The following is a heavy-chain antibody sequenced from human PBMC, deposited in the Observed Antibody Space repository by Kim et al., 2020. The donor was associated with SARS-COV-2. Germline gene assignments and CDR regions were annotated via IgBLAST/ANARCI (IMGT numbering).Heavy chain of an antibody. V-gene: IGHV1-18*01. D-gene: IGHD3-16*02. CDR1: GYTFTSYG. CDR3: ARDQDLLGGLRLGELSPVFDY. Sequence: ASVKVSCKASGYTFTSYGISWVRQAPGQGLEWMGWISAYNGNTNYAQKLQGRVTMTTDTSTSTAYMELRSLRSDDTAVYYCARDQDLLGGLRLGELSPVFDYWGQGTLVTVSS. J-gene: IGHJ4*02. CDR2: ISAYNGNT.